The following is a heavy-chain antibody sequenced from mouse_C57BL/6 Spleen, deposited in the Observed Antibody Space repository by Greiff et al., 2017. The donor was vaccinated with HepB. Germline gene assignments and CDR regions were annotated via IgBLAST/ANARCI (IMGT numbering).Heavy chain of an antibody. Sequence: QVQLQQPGAELVMPGASVKLSCKASGYTFTSYWMHWVKQRPGQGLEWIGEIDPSDSYTNYNQKFKGKSTLTVDKSSSTAYMQLSSLTSEDSAVYYSARAPAGYSFFDYRGPGTTLTVSS. CDR3: ARAPAGYSFFDY. V-gene: IGHV1-69*01. D-gene: IGHD2-14*01. J-gene: IGHJ2*01. CDR1: GYTFTSYW. CDR2: IDPSDSYT.